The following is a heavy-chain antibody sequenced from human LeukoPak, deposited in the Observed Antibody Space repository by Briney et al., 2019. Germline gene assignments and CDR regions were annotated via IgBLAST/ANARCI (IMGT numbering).Heavy chain of an antibody. J-gene: IGHJ4*02. CDR3: ARDGLRYYYDSSGYCLPDY. CDR2: ISSSGSTI. V-gene: IGHV3-11*04. CDR1: GFTFSDYY. D-gene: IGHD3-22*01. Sequence: GGSLRLSCAASGFTFSDYYMSWIRQAPGKGLEWVSYISSSGSTIYYADSVKGRFTISRDNAKNSLYLQMNSLRAEDTAVYYCARDGLRYYYDSSGYCLPDYWGQGTLVTVSS.